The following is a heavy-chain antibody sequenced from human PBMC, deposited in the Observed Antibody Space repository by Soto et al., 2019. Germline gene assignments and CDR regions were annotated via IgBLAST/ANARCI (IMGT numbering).Heavy chain of an antibody. Sequence: ASVKVSCKASGYTFTSYGISWVRQAPGQGLEWMGWISAYNGNTNYAQKLQGRVTMTTDTSTSTAYMELRSLRSDDTAVYYCARVELPDTAMVSPAVDYWGQGTLVTVSS. CDR1: GYTFTSYG. CDR2: ISAYNGNT. V-gene: IGHV1-18*01. D-gene: IGHD5-18*01. J-gene: IGHJ4*02. CDR3: ARVELPDTAMVSPAVDY.